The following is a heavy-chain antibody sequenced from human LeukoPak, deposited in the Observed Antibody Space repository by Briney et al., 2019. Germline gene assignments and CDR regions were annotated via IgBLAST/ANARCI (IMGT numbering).Heavy chain of an antibody. CDR3: ARVLSGSWDWFDP. V-gene: IGHV3-74*01. J-gene: IGHJ5*02. CDR2: INPDGSTT. CDR1: GFSFSRYW. Sequence: GGSLRLSCVASGFSFSRYWIHWVRQAPGKGLEWVSRINPDGSTTTYADSVKGRFTISRDNAENTVYLQMNSLRAEDTAVYYCARVLSGSWDWFDPWGQGTLVTVSS. D-gene: IGHD3-22*01.